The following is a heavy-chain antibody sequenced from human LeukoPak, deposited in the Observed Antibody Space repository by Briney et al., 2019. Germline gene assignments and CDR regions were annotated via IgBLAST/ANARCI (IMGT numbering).Heavy chain of an antibody. CDR3: ARVGGLDAFDI. CDR1: GFTFNTYG. Sequence: TGWSLRLSCAAPGFTFNTYGMHWVCQAPGKGLEWATFISYDGSNKYYADSVKGRFTISRHNSQNTLFLQMNSLRAEDTAVYYCARVGGLDAFDIWGQGTMVTVSS. D-gene: IGHD1-26*01. V-gene: IGHV3-30*03. J-gene: IGHJ3*02. CDR2: ISYDGSNK.